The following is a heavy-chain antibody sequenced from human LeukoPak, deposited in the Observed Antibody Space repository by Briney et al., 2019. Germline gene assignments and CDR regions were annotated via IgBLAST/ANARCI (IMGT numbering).Heavy chain of an antibody. CDR1: GYSISSGYY. V-gene: IGHV4-38-2*01. J-gene: IGHJ4*02. Sequence: PSETLSLTCAVSGYSISSGYYWGWIRQPPGKGLEWIGSIYHSGSTYYNPSLKSRVTISVDTSKNQFSLKLSSVTAADTAVYYCARVGDYHGSDYWGQGTLVTVSS. D-gene: IGHD3-10*01. CDR3: ARVGDYHGSDY. CDR2: IYHSGST.